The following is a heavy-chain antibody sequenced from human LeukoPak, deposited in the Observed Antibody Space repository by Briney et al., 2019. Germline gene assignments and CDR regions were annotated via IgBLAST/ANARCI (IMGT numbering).Heavy chain of an antibody. D-gene: IGHD6-19*01. CDR3: ARGTSGWPYYTDV. CDR1: GGSFIGYY. Sequence: PSETLSLTCAVYGGSFIGYYWSWIRQPPGKGLEWIGEINHSGSTNYNPSLKSRVTISVDTSKNQFSLRLTSMTAADTAVYYCARGTSGWPYYTDVWGKGTTVTVSS. V-gene: IGHV4-34*01. J-gene: IGHJ6*03. CDR2: INHSGST.